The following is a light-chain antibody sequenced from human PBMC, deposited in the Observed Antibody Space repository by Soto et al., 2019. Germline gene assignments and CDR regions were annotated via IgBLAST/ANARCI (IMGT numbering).Light chain of an antibody. Sequence: QSVLTQPPSVSGAPGQRVTISCTGSSSNIGAGYDVHWYQQLPGTAPKLLIYGNSNRPSGVPDRFSGSKSGTSASLAITGIQAEDEADSYCQSYDSSLSGHVVFGGGTKLTVL. CDR3: QSYDSSLSGHVV. CDR2: GNS. J-gene: IGLJ2*01. CDR1: SSNIGAGYD. V-gene: IGLV1-40*01.